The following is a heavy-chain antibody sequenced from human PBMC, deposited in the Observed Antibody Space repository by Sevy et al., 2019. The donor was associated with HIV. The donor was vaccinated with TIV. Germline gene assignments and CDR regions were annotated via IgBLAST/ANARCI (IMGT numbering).Heavy chain of an antibody. CDR3: TRDVSAALDY. CDR1: GFNLSDHY. J-gene: IGHJ4*02. V-gene: IGHV3-72*01. D-gene: IGHD6-13*01. Sequence: GGSLRLSCAASGFNLSDHYMDWVRQAPGKGLEWVGRTRNRANGYTTEDAASVKGRFTISRDDSKNTLYLQMNSLKSEDTAVYYCTRDVSAALDYWGQGPLVTVSS. CDR2: TRNRANGYTT.